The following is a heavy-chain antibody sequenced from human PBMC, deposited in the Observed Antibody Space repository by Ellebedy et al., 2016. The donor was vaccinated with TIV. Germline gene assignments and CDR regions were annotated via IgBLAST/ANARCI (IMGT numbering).Heavy chain of an antibody. CDR2: INRSGST. J-gene: IGHJ5*02. CDR3: ARLTYDSVWGSYRYDL. Sequence: MPGGSLRLSCAVYGGSFSDYYWSWIRQPPGKGLEWIGEINRSGSTNYNPSLKSRVTISVDTSKNQFSLNWSSVTAADTAVYYCARLTYDSVWGSYRYDLWGQGTLVTVSS. CDR1: GGSFSDYY. V-gene: IGHV4-34*01. D-gene: IGHD3-16*02.